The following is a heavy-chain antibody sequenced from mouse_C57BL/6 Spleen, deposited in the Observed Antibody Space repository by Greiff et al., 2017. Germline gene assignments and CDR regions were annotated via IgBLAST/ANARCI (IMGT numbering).Heavy chain of an antibody. CDR2: ISDGGSYT. V-gene: IGHV5-4*01. J-gene: IGHJ1*03. Sequence: EVQGVESGGGLVKPGGSLKLSCAASGFTFSIYAMSWVRQTPEKRLEWVATISDGGSYTYYPDNVKGRFTISRDNAKNNLYLQMSHLKSEDTALYYCARDVTWYFDVWGTGTTVTVSS. CDR1: GFTFSIYA. CDR3: ARDVTWYFDV.